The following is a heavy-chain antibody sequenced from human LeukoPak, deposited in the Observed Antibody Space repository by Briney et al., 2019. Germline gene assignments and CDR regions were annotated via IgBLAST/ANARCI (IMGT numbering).Heavy chain of an antibody. V-gene: IGHV3-48*04. D-gene: IGHD2-2*01. Sequence: PGGSLRLSCAASGFTFSTYTMNWVRQAPGKGLEWVSYVSSSGGTIYYADSVKGRFTISRDNAKNSLYLQMNSLGAEDTAVYYCARVGTTNYYFYYMDVWGKGTTVTVSS. CDR2: VSSSGGTI. CDR3: ARVGTTNYYFYYMDV. J-gene: IGHJ6*03. CDR1: GFTFSTYT.